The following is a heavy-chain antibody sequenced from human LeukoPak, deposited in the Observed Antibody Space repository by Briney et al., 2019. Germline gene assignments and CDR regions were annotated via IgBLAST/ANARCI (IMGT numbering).Heavy chain of an antibody. CDR3: ARGGIVVVPAAPPDY. CDR1: GYTLTGYY. D-gene: IGHD2-2*01. J-gene: IGHJ4*02. CDR2: INPNSGGT. Sequence: GASVKVSCKASGYTLTGYYMHWVRQAPGQGLEWMGWINPNSGGTNYAQKFQGRVTMTRDTSISTAYMELSRLRSDDTAVYYCARGGIVVVPAAPPDYWGQGTLVTVSS. V-gene: IGHV1-2*02.